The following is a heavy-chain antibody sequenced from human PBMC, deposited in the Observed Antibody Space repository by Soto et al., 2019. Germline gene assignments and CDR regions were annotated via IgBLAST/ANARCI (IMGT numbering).Heavy chain of an antibody. J-gene: IGHJ4*02. Sequence: PSETLSLTCAVYGGSFSGYYWSWIRQPPGKGLEWIGEINHSGSTNYNPSLKSRVTISVDTSKNQFSLKLSSVTAADTAVYYCVKNLAYWGQGTLVTVSS. V-gene: IGHV4-34*01. CDR2: INHSGST. CDR1: GGSFSGYY. CDR3: VKNLAY.